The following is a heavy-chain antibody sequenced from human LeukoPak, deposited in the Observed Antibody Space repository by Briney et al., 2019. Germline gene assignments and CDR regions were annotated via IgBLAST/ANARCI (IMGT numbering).Heavy chain of an antibody. V-gene: IGHV4-59*12. CDR2: IYFSGST. Sequence: PSETLSLTCTVSGGSISSYYWSWIRQPPGKGLEWIGYIYFSGSTNYNPSLKSRVTISGDTSKNQFSLKLSSVTAADTAVYYCARVPAFYYGDYWTSSNYFDYWGQGTLVTVSS. D-gene: IGHD4-17*01. CDR1: GGSISSYY. CDR3: ARVPAFYYGDYWTSSNYFDY. J-gene: IGHJ4*02.